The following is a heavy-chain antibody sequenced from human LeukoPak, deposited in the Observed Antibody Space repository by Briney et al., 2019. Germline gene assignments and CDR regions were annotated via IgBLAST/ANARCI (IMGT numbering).Heavy chain of an antibody. CDR2: INPNSGGT. CDR3: ARDHSFVGDVVVPAAEFDP. Sequence: ASVKVSCKASGYTFTGYYMHWVRLAPGQGLEWMGWINPNSGGTNYAQKFQGRVTMTRDTSISTAYMELSRLRSDDTAVYYCARDHSFVGDVVVPAAEFDPWGQGTLVTVSS. J-gene: IGHJ5*02. CDR1: GYTFTGYY. V-gene: IGHV1-2*02. D-gene: IGHD2-2*01.